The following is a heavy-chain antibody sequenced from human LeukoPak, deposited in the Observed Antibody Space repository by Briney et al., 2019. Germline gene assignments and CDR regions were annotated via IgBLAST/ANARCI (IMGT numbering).Heavy chain of an antibody. CDR3: AELGITMIGGV. CDR1: GFSFNDYG. CDR2: ISSSGSTI. J-gene: IGHJ6*04. D-gene: IGHD3-10*02. V-gene: IGHV3-48*03. Sequence: GGSLRLSCAASGFSFNDYGMSWVRQAPGKGLEWVSYISSSGSTIYYADSVKGRFTISRDNAKNSLYLQMNSLRAEDTAVYYCAELGITMIGGVWGKGTTVTISS.